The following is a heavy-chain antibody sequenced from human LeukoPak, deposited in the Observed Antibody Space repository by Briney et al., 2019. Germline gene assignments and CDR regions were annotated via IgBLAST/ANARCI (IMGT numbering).Heavy chain of an antibody. CDR1: GYTFTGCY. Sequence: ASVKVSCKASGYTFTGCYMHWVRQAPGHGLEWMGWSNPNSGGTNYAQKFQGRVTMTRDTSISTAYMELSRLRSDDTAVYYCARDFTIFGVVTPRRVFDPWGQGTLVTVSS. J-gene: IGHJ5*02. V-gene: IGHV1-2*02. D-gene: IGHD3-3*01. CDR3: ARDFTIFGVVTPRRVFDP. CDR2: SNPNSGGT.